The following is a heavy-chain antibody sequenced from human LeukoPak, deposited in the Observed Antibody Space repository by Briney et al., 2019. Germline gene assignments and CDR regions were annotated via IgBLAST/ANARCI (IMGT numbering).Heavy chain of an antibody. Sequence: GASVKVSCKASGGTFSSYAISWVRQAPGQGLEWMGGIIPIFGTANYAQKFQGRVTITTDESTSTAYMELSSLRSEDTAVYYCARGRGYCSGGSCYPGSNYYYYMDVWGKGTTVTVSS. D-gene: IGHD2-15*01. J-gene: IGHJ6*03. V-gene: IGHV1-69*05. CDR1: GGTFSSYA. CDR2: IIPIFGTA. CDR3: ARGRGYCSGGSCYPGSNYYYYMDV.